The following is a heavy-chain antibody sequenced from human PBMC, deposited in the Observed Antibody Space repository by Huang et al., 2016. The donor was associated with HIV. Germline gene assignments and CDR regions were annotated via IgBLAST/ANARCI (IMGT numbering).Heavy chain of an antibody. J-gene: IGHJ3*02. D-gene: IGHD3-3*01. CDR3: ARVESGYYDAFDI. Sequence: QVQLQESGPGLVKPSETLSLTCSVSGGSIRTGNSDGSWIRQPAGKGLEWVGHLSTGGSANYNPSLKSRVTISLDTSKTQFSLKRSSVTAADSAVYYCARVESGYYDAFDIWGPGTTVTVSS. CDR1: GGSIRTGNSD. CDR2: LSTGGSA. V-gene: IGHV4-61*09.